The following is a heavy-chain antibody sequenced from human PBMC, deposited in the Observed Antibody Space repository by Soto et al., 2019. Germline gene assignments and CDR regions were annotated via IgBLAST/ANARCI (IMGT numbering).Heavy chain of an antibody. Sequence: QLQLQESGSGLVKPSQTLSLTCAVSGGSISSGGYSWSWIRQPPGKGLEWIGYIYHSGSTYYNPSRKSRVIISVDRSKNQFSLKLSSVTAADTAVYYCARAGGLGAVAVDYWGQGTLVTVSS. J-gene: IGHJ4*02. D-gene: IGHD6-19*01. V-gene: IGHV4-30-2*01. CDR3: ARAGGLGAVAVDY. CDR1: GGSISSGGYS. CDR2: IYHSGST.